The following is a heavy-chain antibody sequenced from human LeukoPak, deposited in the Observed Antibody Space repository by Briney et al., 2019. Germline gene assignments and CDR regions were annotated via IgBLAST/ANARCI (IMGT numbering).Heavy chain of an antibody. J-gene: IGHJ6*04. D-gene: IGHD3-10*02. V-gene: IGHV3-48*03. CDR3: AELGITMIGGV. CDR2: ISSSGRTI. CDR1: GFTLSSFE. Sequence: GGSLRLSCAASGFTLSSFEMNWVRQAPGKGLEWVSYISSSGRTIYYADSVKGRFTISRDNAKNSLYLQMNSLRAEDTAVYYCAELGITMIGGVWGKGTTVTISS.